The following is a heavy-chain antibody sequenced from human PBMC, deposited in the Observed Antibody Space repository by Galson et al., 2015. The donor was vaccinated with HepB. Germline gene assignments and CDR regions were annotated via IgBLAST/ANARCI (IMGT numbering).Heavy chain of an antibody. Sequence: SLRLSCAASEFILSMYWMNWVRQAPGKGLEWVANIKEDGSEKNYVDSVKGRFTIARDNAKNSLYLQMNSLRAEDPAVYYCARVKRGEWYSFYYYGMDGWGRGTTVTVSS. D-gene: IGHD3-10*01. CDR2: IKEDGSEK. CDR3: ARVKRGEWYSFYYYGMDG. V-gene: IGHV3-7*05. CDR1: EFILSMYW. J-gene: IGHJ6*02.